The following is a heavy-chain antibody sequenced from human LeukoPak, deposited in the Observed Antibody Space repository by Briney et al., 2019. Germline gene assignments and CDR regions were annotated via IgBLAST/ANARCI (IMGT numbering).Heavy chain of an antibody. D-gene: IGHD3-22*01. V-gene: IGHV1-8*01. CDR1: GYTFTSYD. CDR2: MNPNSGNS. CDR3: ARRGEYYYDSSGYYYNPYYFDY. J-gene: IGHJ4*02. Sequence: ASVKVSCKASGYTFTSYDINWVRQATGQGLEWMGWMNPNSGNSGYAQKFQGRVTTTRNTSISTAYMELSSLRSEDTAVYYCARRGEYYYDSSGYYYNPYYFDYWGQGTLVTVSS.